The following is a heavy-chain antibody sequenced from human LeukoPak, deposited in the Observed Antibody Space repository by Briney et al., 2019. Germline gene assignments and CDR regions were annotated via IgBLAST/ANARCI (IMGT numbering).Heavy chain of an antibody. J-gene: IGHJ4*02. CDR2: ISSSSTI. D-gene: IGHD6-19*01. V-gene: IGHV3-48*01. CDR3: ARVKDSSGWYVYFDY. Sequence: PGGSLRLSCAASGFTFSSYSMNWVRQAPGKGLEWVSFISSSSTIYYADSVKGRFTISRDNAKNSLYLQMNSLRAEDTAVYYCARVKDSSGWYVYFDYWGQGTLVTVSS. CDR1: GFTFSSYS.